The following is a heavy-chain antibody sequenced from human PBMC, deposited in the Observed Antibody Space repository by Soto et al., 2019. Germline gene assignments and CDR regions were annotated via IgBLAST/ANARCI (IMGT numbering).Heavy chain of an antibody. Sequence: QVQLVQSGGEVRKPGASVKVSCKASGYTFATYGVSWVRQAPGQGLEWVGWISAIHGATSSAQKFQDRVIMTTDTSTSTAFMELRSLRSADTASYYCTRGKSTAVAEGYWGQGTRVTVSS. D-gene: IGHD6-19*01. CDR1: GYTFATYG. V-gene: IGHV1-18*01. J-gene: IGHJ4*02. CDR3: TRGKSTAVAEGY. CDR2: ISAIHGAT.